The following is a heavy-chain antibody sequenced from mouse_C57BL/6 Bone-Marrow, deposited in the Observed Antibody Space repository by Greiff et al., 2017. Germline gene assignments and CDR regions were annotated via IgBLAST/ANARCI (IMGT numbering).Heavy chain of an antibody. V-gene: IGHV5-15*01. D-gene: IGHD1-1*01. J-gene: IGHJ3*01. CDR2: LSNLAFSI. CDR3: ARLGSYYGWDAN. Sequence: EVQGVESGGGLVQPGGSLKLSCAASGFTFSDYGMAWVRQAPRKGPEWVAFLSNLAFSIYYADTVTGRFTISRENAKNTLYLEMSSLRSEDTAMYYCARLGSYYGWDANWGQGTLVTVSA. CDR1: GFTFSDYG.